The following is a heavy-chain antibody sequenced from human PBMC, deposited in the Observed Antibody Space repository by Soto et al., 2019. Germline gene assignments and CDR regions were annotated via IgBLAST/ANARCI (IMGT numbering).Heavy chain of an antibody. V-gene: IGHV3-23*01. CDR1: GFIFKHYA. D-gene: IGHD3-10*01. Sequence: EVQLLDSGGGLVQPGVSLRLSCAASGFIFKHYAMNWIRQAPGKGLEWVSSVSGSGDKTYYADSVKGRFTISRDNSKNTLYLDMSSLRAEDTAIYYCATSWFDFLYHFDYWGQGALVLVSS. CDR2: VSGSGDKT. J-gene: IGHJ4*02. CDR3: ATSWFDFLYHFDY.